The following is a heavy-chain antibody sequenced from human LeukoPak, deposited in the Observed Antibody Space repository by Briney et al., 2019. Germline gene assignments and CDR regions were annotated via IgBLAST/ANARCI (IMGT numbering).Heavy chain of an antibody. V-gene: IGHV3-15*01. CDR1: GFTFSNAW. Sequence: SGGSLRLSCAASGFTFSNAWMSWVRQAPGKGLEWVGRIKSKTDGGTTDYAAPVKGRFTISRDDSKNTLYLQMNSLKTEDTAVYYCTTVEVVPIPLDDYWGQGTLVTVSS. CDR2: IKSKTDGGTT. D-gene: IGHD3-22*01. CDR3: TTVEVVPIPLDDY. J-gene: IGHJ4*02.